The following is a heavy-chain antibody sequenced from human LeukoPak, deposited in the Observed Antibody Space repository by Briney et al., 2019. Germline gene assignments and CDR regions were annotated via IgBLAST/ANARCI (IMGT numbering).Heavy chain of an antibody. J-gene: IGHJ4*02. CDR2: ISWNSGSI. Sequence: PGRSLRLSCAASGFTFDDYAMHWVRQAPGKGLEWVSGISWNSGSIGYADSVKGRFTISRDNAKNSLYLQMNSLRAEDTALYYCAKDMDSGWSDIPSFDYWGQGTLVTVSS. CDR1: GFTFDDYA. CDR3: AKDMDSGWSDIPSFDY. D-gene: IGHD1-26*01. V-gene: IGHV3-9*01.